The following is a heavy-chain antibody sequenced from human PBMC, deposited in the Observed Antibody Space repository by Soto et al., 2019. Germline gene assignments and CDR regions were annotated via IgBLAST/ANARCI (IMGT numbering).Heavy chain of an antibody. V-gene: IGHV4-59*01. J-gene: IGHJ1*01. CDR2: IYYSGST. CDR1: GGSISSYY. D-gene: IGHD6-13*01. Sequence: SETLSLTCTVSGGSISSYYWSWTRQPPGKGLEWIGYIYYSGSTNYNPSLKSRVTISVDTSKNQFSLKLSSMTAADTAVYYCARGSQRYSSSWRAEYFQHWGQGTLVTVSS. CDR3: ARGSQRYSSSWRAEYFQH.